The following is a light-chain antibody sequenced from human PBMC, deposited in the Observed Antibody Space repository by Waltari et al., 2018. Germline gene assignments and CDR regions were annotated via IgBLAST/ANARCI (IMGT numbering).Light chain of an antibody. J-gene: IGLJ3*02. CDR2: EVT. Sequence: QSALTQPASVSGSPGQSITISCTGTSSDVGDYQRVSCYHHHPGKAPKLMIYEVTNRPPGVSNRFSGSKSGNTTSLTISGLQAEDEADYYCSSYTSRSTLGVFGGGTKLTVL. V-gene: IGLV2-14*01. CDR1: SSDVGDYQR. CDR3: SSYTSRSTLGV.